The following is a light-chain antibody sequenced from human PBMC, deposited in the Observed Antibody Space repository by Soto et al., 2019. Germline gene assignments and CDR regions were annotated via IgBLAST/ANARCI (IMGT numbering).Light chain of an antibody. CDR3: QQSYTAPLT. J-gene: IGKJ4*01. Sequence: IQMTQSPSSLSASVGDSVTITCRASQNINNYLNWYQQKPGKAPKLLIYAASRLQSGVPSRFAGSGSGTDFTLTITSLQPEDSATYYCQQSYTAPLTFGGGTKAEI. CDR1: QNINNY. CDR2: AAS. V-gene: IGKV1-39*01.